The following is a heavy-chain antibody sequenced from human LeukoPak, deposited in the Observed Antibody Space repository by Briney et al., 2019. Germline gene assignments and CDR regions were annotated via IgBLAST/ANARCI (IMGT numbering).Heavy chain of an antibody. CDR1: GFTFSSYE. CDR3: VRAKMATGGGTFDY. J-gene: IGHJ4*02. V-gene: IGHV3-48*03. CDR2: ISSSGVTI. D-gene: IGHD5-24*01. Sequence: GGSLRLXCAASGFTFSSYEMNWVRQAPGKELEWVSYISSSGVTIYYADSVKGRFTISRDNAKNSLYLQMNSLRAEDTAVYYCVRAKMATGGGTFDYWGQGTLVTVSS.